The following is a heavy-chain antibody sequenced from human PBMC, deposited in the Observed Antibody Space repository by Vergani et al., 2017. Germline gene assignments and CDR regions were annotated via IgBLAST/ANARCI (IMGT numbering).Heavy chain of an antibody. CDR2: INTNSGNP. CDR3: ARGRQWRLTEYLYGMDV. V-gene: IGHV7-4-1*02. CDR1: GGPLSRFA. D-gene: IGHD6-19*01. J-gene: IGHJ6*02. Sequence: QVQLEQSGAEVRKPGSSVKVSCKASGGPLSRFAIGWVRQAPGQGLEWMGWINTNSGNPTYAPGFTGRFVFSLDTSVSTAYLQISGLKAEDSAVYYCARGRQWRLTEYLYGMDVWGQGTTVTVSS.